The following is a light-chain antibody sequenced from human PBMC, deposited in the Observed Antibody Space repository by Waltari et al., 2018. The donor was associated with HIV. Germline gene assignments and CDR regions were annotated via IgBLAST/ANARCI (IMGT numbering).Light chain of an antibody. J-gene: IGLJ2*01. Sequence: QSALTHPPSASGSPGQSVNMSCTGATSDIPAYNFISWYQQYSGKPPKLIIFEVTKPPSVVPDLSSGSRSGNSASLIASGLPAEDEAVYFSSSFASSNKLFGGGTKLTVL. CDR2: EVT. CDR1: TSDIPAYNF. V-gene: IGLV2-8*01. CDR3: SSFASSNKL.